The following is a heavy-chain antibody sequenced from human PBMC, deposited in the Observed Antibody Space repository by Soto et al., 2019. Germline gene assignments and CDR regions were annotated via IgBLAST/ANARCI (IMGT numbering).Heavy chain of an antibody. V-gene: IGHV4-30-4*01. CDR1: GGSISSGDYY. Sequence: SETLSLTCTVSGGSISSGDYYWSWIRQPPGKGLEWIGYIYYSGSTYYNPSLKSRVTISVDTSKNQFSLKLSSVTAADTAVYYCAGGRPFYQFPFDYWGQGTLVTVSS. D-gene: IGHD2-2*01. CDR2: IYYSGST. CDR3: AGGRPFYQFPFDY. J-gene: IGHJ4*02.